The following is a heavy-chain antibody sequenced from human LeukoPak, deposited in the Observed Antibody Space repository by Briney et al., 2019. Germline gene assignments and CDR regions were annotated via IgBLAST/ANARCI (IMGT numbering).Heavy chain of an antibody. CDR3: AKVGINYFDQ. CDR1: GASISSYY. V-gene: IGHV4-4*07. Sequence: SETLSLTCTVSGASISSYYWNWIRQPAGKGLEWIGRIYSSGSTDYNPSLKSRVTISVDTSKNQFSLKLRSVTAADTAVYYYAKVGINYFDQCGQGVLVTVSS. D-gene: IGHD1-26*01. CDR2: IYSSGST. J-gene: IGHJ4*02.